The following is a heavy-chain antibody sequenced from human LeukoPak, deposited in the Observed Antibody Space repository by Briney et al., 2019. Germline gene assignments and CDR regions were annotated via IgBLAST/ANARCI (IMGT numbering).Heavy chain of an antibody. J-gene: IGHJ4*02. D-gene: IGHD6-19*01. Sequence: PSETLSLTCTVSGGSISSSSYYWGWIRQPPGKGLEWIGSIYYSGSTYYNPSLKSRVTISVDTSKNQFSLKLSSVTAADTAVYNCARTVYSSGWGPAFDYWGQGTLVTVSS. V-gene: IGHV4-39*01. CDR3: ARTVYSSGWGPAFDY. CDR2: IYYSGST. CDR1: GGSISSSSYY.